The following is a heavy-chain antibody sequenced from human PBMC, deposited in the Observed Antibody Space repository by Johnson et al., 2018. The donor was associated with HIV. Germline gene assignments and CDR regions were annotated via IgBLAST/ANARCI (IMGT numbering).Heavy chain of an antibody. CDR1: GFSFNKYW. Sequence: VRLVESGGGLVQPGGSLRLSCVGSGFSFNKYWMSWVRQAPGDRLERLTTINKDGGEEYYVDSVKGRFTISRDNARNSLYLQMNSLRVEDTAVYYCAAGDSHGGAFDIWGQGTMVTVSS. J-gene: IGHJ3*02. CDR3: AAGDSHGGAFDI. D-gene: IGHD2-21*02. CDR2: INKDGGEE. V-gene: IGHV3-7*03.